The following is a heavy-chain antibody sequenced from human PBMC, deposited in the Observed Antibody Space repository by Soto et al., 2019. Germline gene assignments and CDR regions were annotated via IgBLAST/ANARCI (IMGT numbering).Heavy chain of an antibody. D-gene: IGHD3-16*02. V-gene: IGHV4-39*01. CDR2: IYYSGST. Sequence: SETLSLTFTVSGGSISSSSYYWGWIRQPPGKGLEWIGSIYYSGSTYYNPSLKSRVTISVDTSKNQFSLKLSPVTAADTAVYYCARHRNDYVWGSYRPARPYGMDVWGQGTTVTVSS. CDR3: ARHRNDYVWGSYRPARPYGMDV. CDR1: GGSISSSSYY. J-gene: IGHJ6*02.